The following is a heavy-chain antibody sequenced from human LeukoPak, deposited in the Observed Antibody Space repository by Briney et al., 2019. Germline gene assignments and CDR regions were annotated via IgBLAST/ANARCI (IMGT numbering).Heavy chain of an antibody. V-gene: IGHV4-34*01. D-gene: IGHD4-11*01. J-gene: IGHJ4*02. Sequence: SETLSLTCAVYGGSFSGYYWSWVRQPPGKGLEWIGEINHSGSTNYNPSLKTRVTISVDTSKNQFSLKLSSVTAADTAVYYCARDTVIPRSTDYWGQGTLVTVSS. CDR3: ARDTVIPRSTDY. CDR1: GGSFSGYY. CDR2: INHSGST.